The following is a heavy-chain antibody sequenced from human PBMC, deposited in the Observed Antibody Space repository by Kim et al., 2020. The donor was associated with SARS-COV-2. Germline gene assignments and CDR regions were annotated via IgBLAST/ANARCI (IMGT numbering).Heavy chain of an antibody. CDR3: ARGQYYDILTGYYGGNWFDP. V-gene: IGHV4-34*01. D-gene: IGHD3-9*01. CDR2: INHSGST. Sequence: SETLSLTCAVYGGSFSGYYWSWIRQPPGKGLEWIGEINHSGSTNYNPSLKSRVTISVDTSKNQFSLKLSSVTAADTAVYYCARGQYYDILTGYYGGNWFDPWGQGTLVTVSS. J-gene: IGHJ5*02. CDR1: GGSFSGYY.